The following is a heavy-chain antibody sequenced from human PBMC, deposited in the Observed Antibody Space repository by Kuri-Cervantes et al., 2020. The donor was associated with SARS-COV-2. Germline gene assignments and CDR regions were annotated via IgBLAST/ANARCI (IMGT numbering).Heavy chain of an antibody. Sequence: GGSLRLSCAASGFTFSSYATSWVRQAPGKGLEWISLITGSGDNTYYADSVRGRFTISRDNSRNTLYLQMNSLRTEDTAVYYCAKGGPMVRGEIRNNWFDPWGQGTLVTVSS. CDR2: ITGSGDNT. CDR3: AKGGPMVRGEIRNNWFDP. J-gene: IGHJ5*02. V-gene: IGHV3-23*01. D-gene: IGHD3-10*01. CDR1: GFTFSSYA.